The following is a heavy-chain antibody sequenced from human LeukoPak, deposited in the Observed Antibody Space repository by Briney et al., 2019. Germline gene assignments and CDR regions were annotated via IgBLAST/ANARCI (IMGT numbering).Heavy chain of an antibody. V-gene: IGHV4-4*02. CDR1: GGSISSSNW. Sequence: SGTLSLTCAVSGGSISSSNWWSWVRQPPGKGLEWIGEIYHSGITNYNPSLKGRVTISVDKSKNQFSLKLSSVTAADTAVYYCAREIDDYGTKGAFDIWGQGTMVTVSS. CDR2: IYHSGIT. CDR3: AREIDDYGTKGAFDI. J-gene: IGHJ3*02. D-gene: IGHD4-17*01.